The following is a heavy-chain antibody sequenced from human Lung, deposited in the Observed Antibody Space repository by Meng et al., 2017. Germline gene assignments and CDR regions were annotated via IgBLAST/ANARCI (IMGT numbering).Heavy chain of an antibody. D-gene: IGHD4-11*01. CDR3: ARGPTTMAHDFDY. Sequence: GQCQQVGAGLSHPSQPRSPPAFVSGGAFRDYYWSWIRPPPGKGLEWIGEINHSGSTNYNPSLESRATISVDTSQNNLSLKLSSVTAADSAVYYCARGPTTMAHDFDYWGQGTLVTVSS. V-gene: IGHV4-34*01. CDR1: GGAFRDYY. CDR2: INHSGST. J-gene: IGHJ4*02.